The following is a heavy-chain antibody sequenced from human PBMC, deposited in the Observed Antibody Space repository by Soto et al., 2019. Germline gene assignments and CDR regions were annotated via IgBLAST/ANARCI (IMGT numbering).Heavy chain of an antibody. Sequence: EVQLVESGGGLVQPGGSLRLSCAASGFTVSSHYMSWVRQAPGKVLEWIAVIYSGGSTYYTDSVKGRFTISRDNSKNTLFLQMNSLRAEDTAVYYCARDYYGGNSRYFDLWGRGTLVTVSS. D-gene: IGHD2-21*02. V-gene: IGHV3-66*01. CDR3: ARDYYGGNSRYFDL. CDR2: IYSGGST. J-gene: IGHJ2*01. CDR1: GFTVSSHY.